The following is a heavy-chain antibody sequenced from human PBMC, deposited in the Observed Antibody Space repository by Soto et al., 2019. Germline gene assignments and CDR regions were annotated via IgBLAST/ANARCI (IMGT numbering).Heavy chain of an antibody. D-gene: IGHD6-6*01. CDR1: GGSISSVGHY. J-gene: IGHJ6*02. Sequence: PSETLSLTCSVSGGSISSVGHYWTWIRQQPGKGLEWIGYIYYSGSTDYNPSLKRRVTISVDRSKNQFSLNLSSVTAADTAIYYCARETGAYHSSTRYGLDVWGQGTTVTVSS. CDR2: IYYSGST. V-gene: IGHV4-31*03. CDR3: ARETGAYHSSTRYGLDV.